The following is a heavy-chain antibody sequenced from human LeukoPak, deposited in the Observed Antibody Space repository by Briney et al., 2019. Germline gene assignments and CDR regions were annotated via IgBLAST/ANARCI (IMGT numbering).Heavy chain of an antibody. D-gene: IGHD3-16*01. CDR2: IYYSGST. J-gene: IGHJ4*02. CDR1: GGSISSYY. Sequence: SETLSLTCTVSGGSISSYYWSWIRQPPGKGLEWIGYIYYSGSTNYNPSLKSRATISVDTSKNQFSLKLSSVTAADTAVYYCARWRLGVVTHHFDYWGQGTLVTVSS. CDR3: ARWRLGVVTHHFDY. V-gene: IGHV4-59*01.